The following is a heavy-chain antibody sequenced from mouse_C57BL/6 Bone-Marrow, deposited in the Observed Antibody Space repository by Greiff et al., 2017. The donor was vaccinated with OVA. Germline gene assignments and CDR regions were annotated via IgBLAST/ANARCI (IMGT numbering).Heavy chain of an antibody. J-gene: IGHJ1*03. CDR2: FYPGSGSI. CDR1: GYTFTEYT. D-gene: IGHD1-1*01. Sequence: VKLVESDAELVKPGASVKLSCKASGYTFTEYTIHWVKQRSGQGLEWIGWFYPGSGSIKYNEKFKDKATLTADKSSSTVYMELSRLTSEDSAVYFCANYYYGSSYGYFDVWGTGTTVTVSS. V-gene: IGHV1-62-2*01. CDR3: ANYYYGSSYGYFDV.